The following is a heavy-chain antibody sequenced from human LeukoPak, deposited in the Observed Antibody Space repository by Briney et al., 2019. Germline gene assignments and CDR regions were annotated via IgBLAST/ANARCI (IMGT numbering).Heavy chain of an antibody. J-gene: IGHJ4*02. CDR2: IYYGGTT. Sequence: SQTLSLTCTVSGGSISSGDYYWTWIRQPPGKGLEWIGYIYYGGTTFYNPSLKSRVIISLDTSKNQFSLRLSSVTAADTAVYYCASWLVVPAAIDYWGQGTLVTVSS. CDR3: ASWLVVPAAIDY. CDR1: GGSISSGDYY. V-gene: IGHV4-30-4*01. D-gene: IGHD2-2*02.